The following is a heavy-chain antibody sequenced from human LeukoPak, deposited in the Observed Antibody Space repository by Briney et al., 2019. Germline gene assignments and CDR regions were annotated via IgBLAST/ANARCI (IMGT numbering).Heavy chain of an antibody. J-gene: IGHJ6*02. D-gene: IGHD3-3*01. CDR2: ISWNSGSI. Sequence: GRSLRLSCAASGFTFVDYAMHWVRQAPGKGLEWVSGISWNSGSIGYADSVKGRFTISRDNAKNSLYLQMNSLRAEDTALHYCAKSLIDDFWSGYYTAGMDVWGQGTTVTVSS. CDR3: AKSLIDDFWSGYYTAGMDV. CDR1: GFTFVDYA. V-gene: IGHV3-9*01.